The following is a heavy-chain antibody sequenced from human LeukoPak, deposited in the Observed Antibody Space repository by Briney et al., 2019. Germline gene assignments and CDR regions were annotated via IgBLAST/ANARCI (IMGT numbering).Heavy chain of an antibody. V-gene: IGHV1-69*13. J-gene: IGHJ4*02. CDR1: GGTFSSYA. CDR3: ARLPPLGDNTLFDY. Sequence: ASVKVSCKASGGTFSSYAISWVRRAPGQGLEWMGGIIPIFGTANYAQKFQGRVTITADESTSTAYMELSSLRSEDTAVYYCARLPPLGDNTLFDYWGQGTLVTVSS. D-gene: IGHD4-17*01. CDR2: IIPIFGTA.